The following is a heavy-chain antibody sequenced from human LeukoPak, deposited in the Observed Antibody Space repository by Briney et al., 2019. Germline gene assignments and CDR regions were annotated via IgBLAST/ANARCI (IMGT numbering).Heavy chain of an antibody. CDR1: GFTFGSYV. J-gene: IGHJ4*02. Sequence: GGSLRLSCAATGFTFGSYVMSWVRQAPGKGPEWVSAISGDGGTYYADSVKGRFTISRDNSKNTLYLQMNSLGGEDTALYYCARYCGAASCYSGFDYWGQGTLVTVAS. CDR3: ARYCGAASCYSGFDY. CDR2: ISGDGGT. V-gene: IGHV3-23*01. D-gene: IGHD2-15*01.